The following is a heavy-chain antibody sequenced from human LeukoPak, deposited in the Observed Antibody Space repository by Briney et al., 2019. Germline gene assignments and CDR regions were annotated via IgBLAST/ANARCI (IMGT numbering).Heavy chain of an antibody. CDR1: GFTFSSYW. V-gene: IGHV3-7*04. D-gene: IGHD3-22*01. CDR3: ARVLHRRNYDSSVYYGY. Sequence: GGSLRLSCAASGFTFSSYWMSWVRQAPGKGLEWVANIKQDGSGKYYVDSVKGRFTISRDNAKNSLYLQMNSLRAEDTAVYYCARVLHRRNYDSSVYYGYWGQGTLVTVSS. J-gene: IGHJ4*02. CDR2: IKQDGSGK.